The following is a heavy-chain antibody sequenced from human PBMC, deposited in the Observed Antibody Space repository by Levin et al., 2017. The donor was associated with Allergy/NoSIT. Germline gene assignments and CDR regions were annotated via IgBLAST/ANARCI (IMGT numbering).Heavy chain of an antibody. CDR2: IKQDGSVK. CDR3: VRGGGNFDY. CDR1: GFTFSNYW. Sequence: TGGSLRLSCVASGFTFSNYWMSWVRQGPGKGLEWVANIKQDGSVKFYVDSVKGRITISRDNAANSLYLQMTTLRPEDTAVYYCVRGGGNFDYWGQGTLVTVSS. V-gene: IGHV3-7*01. D-gene: IGHD3-16*01. J-gene: IGHJ4*02.